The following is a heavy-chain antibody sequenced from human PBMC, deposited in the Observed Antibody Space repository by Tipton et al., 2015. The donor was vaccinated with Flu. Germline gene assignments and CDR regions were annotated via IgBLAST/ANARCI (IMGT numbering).Heavy chain of an antibody. CDR2: VYYIGSP. CDR3: ARVGEGWLGENDAFDM. CDR1: GGSISGYF. V-gene: IGHV4-59*01. Sequence: TLSLTCTVSGGSISGYFWTWIRQPPGKGLEWMGYVYYIGSPNYNPSLKSRVTISVDTSKNHFSLKLTSVTAADTAVYYCARVGEGWLGENDAFDMWGQGTMVTVSS. J-gene: IGHJ3*02. D-gene: IGHD3-10*01.